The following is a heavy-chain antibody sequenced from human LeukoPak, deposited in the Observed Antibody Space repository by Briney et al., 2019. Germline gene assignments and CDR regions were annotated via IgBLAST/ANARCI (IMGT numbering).Heavy chain of an antibody. V-gene: IGHV3-53*01. Sequence: GGSLRLSCAASGFTISSNYMSWVRQAPGKGLEWVSVIYSGGSTYYADSVKGRFTISRDNSKNTLYLQMNSLRAVDTAVYYCARDSVYGDYGYWGQGTLVTVSS. CDR3: ARDSVYGDYGY. CDR1: GFTISSNY. D-gene: IGHD4-17*01. CDR2: IYSGGST. J-gene: IGHJ4*02.